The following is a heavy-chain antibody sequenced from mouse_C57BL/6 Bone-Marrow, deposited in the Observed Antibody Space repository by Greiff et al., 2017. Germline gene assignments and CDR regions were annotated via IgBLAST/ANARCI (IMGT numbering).Heavy chain of an antibody. V-gene: IGHV1-81*01. CDR3: ARFITTVVDAMDN. J-gene: IGHJ4*01. CDR1: GYTFTSYG. D-gene: IGHD1-1*01. CDR2: IYPRSGNT. Sequence: QVQLQQSGAELARPGASVKLSCKASGYTFTSYGISWVKQRTGQGLEWIGEIYPRSGNTYYNEKFKGKATLTADKSSSTAYMELRSLTSEDSAVYFCARFITTVVDAMDNWGPGTSVPVSS.